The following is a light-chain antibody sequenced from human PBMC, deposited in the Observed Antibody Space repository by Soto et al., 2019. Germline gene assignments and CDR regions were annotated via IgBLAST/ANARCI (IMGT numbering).Light chain of an antibody. V-gene: IGLV2-11*01. CDR2: DVS. Sequence: QSALTQPRSVSGSPGQSVTISCTGTSSDVGGYNYVSWYQQHPGKAPKLMIYDVSKRPSGVPDRFSGPKSGNTASLTISGLQAEDEADYYCCSYAGSYTLRVFGGGTKVTVL. CDR1: SSDVGGYNY. J-gene: IGLJ3*02. CDR3: CSYAGSYTLRV.